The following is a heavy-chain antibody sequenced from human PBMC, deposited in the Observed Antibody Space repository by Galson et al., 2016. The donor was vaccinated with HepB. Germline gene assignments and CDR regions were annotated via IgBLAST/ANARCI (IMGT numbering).Heavy chain of an antibody. CDR2: IXXGDSDT. CDR1: XXTFXXXW. Sequence: SGXXVKKPEXXXKIXXXGSXXTFXXXWIGXXRERXGKGLEXMGIIXXGDSDTKYSPXFQGRVTLSVDKSTSTAYLHWSRLQASDTAIYYCARHLHDGEHLVPPFYTSGWXLDYWGXXTVVXXSS. V-gene: IGHV5-51*01. D-gene: IGHD6-19*01. CDR3: ARHLHDGEHLVPPFYTSGWXLDY. J-gene: IGHJ4*02.